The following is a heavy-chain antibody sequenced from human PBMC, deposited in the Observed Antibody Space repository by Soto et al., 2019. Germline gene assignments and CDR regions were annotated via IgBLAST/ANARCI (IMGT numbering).Heavy chain of an antibody. CDR3: ARTNHYDYVWGSYRTYHQFYGMDV. V-gene: IGHV4-34*01. J-gene: IGHJ6*02. D-gene: IGHD3-16*02. CDR2: INHSGST. CDR1: GGSFSGYY. Sequence: QVQLQQWGAGLLKPSETLSLTCAVYGGSFSGYYWSWIRQPPEKGLEWIGEINHSGSTNYNPSLRSRVTISVETSKNQFSLSLTSVTAADTGVYYCARTNHYDYVWGSYRTYHQFYGMDVWGQGTTVTVSS.